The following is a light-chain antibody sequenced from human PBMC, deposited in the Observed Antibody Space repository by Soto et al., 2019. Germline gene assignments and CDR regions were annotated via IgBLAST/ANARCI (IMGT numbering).Light chain of an antibody. CDR3: SSYTSSRAYV. Sequence: QSVLTQPASVSGSPGQSITISCTGTSSDVGGYNYVSWYQQQSGKAPKXMIHEVSNRPSGVSNRFSGSKSGNTASLTISGLQAEDEADYYCSSYTSSRAYVFGIGTKVTVL. CDR2: EVS. CDR1: SSDVGGYNY. J-gene: IGLJ1*01. V-gene: IGLV2-14*01.